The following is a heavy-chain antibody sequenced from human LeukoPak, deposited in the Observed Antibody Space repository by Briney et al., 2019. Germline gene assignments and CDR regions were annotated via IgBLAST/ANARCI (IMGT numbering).Heavy chain of an antibody. CDR1: GFTVSSNY. Sequence: GGSLRLSCAASGFTVSSNYMSWVRQAPGKGLEWVSVIYSGGSTYYADSVKGRFTISRDNSKNTLYLQMNGLRAEDTAVYYCARGLIYVWGSYRPDYYFDYWGQGTLVTVSS. CDR3: ARGLIYVWGSYRPDYYFDY. J-gene: IGHJ4*02. CDR2: IYSGGST. D-gene: IGHD3-16*02. V-gene: IGHV3-66*01.